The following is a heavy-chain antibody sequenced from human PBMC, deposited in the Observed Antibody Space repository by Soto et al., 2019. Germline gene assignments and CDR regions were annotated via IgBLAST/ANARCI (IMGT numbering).Heavy chain of an antibody. CDR1: GFTFSSYA. Sequence: EVQLLESGGGLVQPGGSLRLSCAASGFTFSSYAMSWVRQAPGKGLEWVSTISGSGDITYYADSVKGRFTISRDNAKNTLYLQMYRLRAEDTAVYYCARDRTAMTPVTFRVLYSWFFDYWGQGTLVTVSS. CDR3: ARDRTAMTPVTFRVLYSWFFDY. V-gene: IGHV3-23*01. CDR2: ISGSGDIT. J-gene: IGHJ4*02. D-gene: IGHD4-17*01.